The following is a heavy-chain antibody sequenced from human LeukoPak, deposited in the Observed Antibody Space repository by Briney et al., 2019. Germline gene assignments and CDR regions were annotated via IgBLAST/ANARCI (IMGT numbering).Heavy chain of an antibody. CDR1: GISFHSYY. V-gene: IGHV3-74*01. CDR3: TREFRYSLSWPNAFDI. D-gene: IGHD6-13*01. J-gene: IGHJ3*02. CDR2: INADGSST. Sequence: GGSLRLSCAASGISFHSYYMHWVRQAPGKGLMWVSRINADGSSTTYADSVKGRFTISRDNAKNTLYLEMFSLRAEDTAVYYCTREFRYSLSWPNAFDIWGQGTMVTVSS.